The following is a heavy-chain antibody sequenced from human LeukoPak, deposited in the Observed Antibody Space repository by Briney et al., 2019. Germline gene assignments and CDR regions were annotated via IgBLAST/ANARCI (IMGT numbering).Heavy chain of an antibody. D-gene: IGHD6-13*01. CDR3: AKDSSRAIAAADTAGEFDY. Sequence: QPGGSLRLSCAASGFTFTSYAMSWVRQAPGKGLEWVSAISGYGGSTFYADSVKGRFTISRDNSKNTLFLQMHGLRAEDTAVYYCAKDSSRAIAAADTAGEFDYWGQGTLVTVSS. CDR1: GFTFTSYA. J-gene: IGHJ4*02. CDR2: ISGYGGST. V-gene: IGHV3-23*01.